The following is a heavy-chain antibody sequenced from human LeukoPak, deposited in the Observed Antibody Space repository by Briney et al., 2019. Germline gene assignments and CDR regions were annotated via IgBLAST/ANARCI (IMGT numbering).Heavy chain of an antibody. V-gene: IGHV1-2*02. Sequence: ASVKVSCKASGYTFTGYHMRWVRQAPEHGLEWMGWINPNSGGTNYAQKFQGRVTMTRDTSISTAYMELSRLGSDDTAVYYCASGREYSGSGSHDDAFDVWGQGTMVTVSS. D-gene: IGHD3-10*01. J-gene: IGHJ3*01. CDR1: GYTFTGYH. CDR3: ASGREYSGSGSHDDAFDV. CDR2: INPNSGGT.